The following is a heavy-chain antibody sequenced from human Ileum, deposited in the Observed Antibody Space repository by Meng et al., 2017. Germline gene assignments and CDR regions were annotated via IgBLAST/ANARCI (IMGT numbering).Heavy chain of an antibody. V-gene: IGHV4-61*01. CDR2: TYYTGLT. J-gene: IGHJ4*02. CDR3: ARTYNTPFFDS. Sequence: VERQDSGPGLVRPSETLSLSCTVSGASVNFGLYFWSWIRQSPGKTLEWIGHTYYTGLTNYNPSLKSRVAISLDASKNQFSLKLNSVSAADSAVYFCARTYNTPFFDSWGQGTLVTVSS. D-gene: IGHD1-14*01. CDR1: GASVNFGLYF.